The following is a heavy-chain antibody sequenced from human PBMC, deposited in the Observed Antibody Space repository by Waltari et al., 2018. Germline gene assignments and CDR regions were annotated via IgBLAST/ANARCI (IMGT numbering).Heavy chain of an antibody. CDR2: IYYSGST. CDR3: ARDRADFWSGYSEDNWFDP. D-gene: IGHD3-3*01. J-gene: IGHJ5*02. Sequence: QVQLQESGPGLVKPSQTLSLTCTVSGGSISSGDYYWSWIRQPPGTGLEWIGYIYYSGSTYYNPSLKSRVTISVDTSKNQFSLKLSSVTAADTAVYYCARDRADFWSGYSEDNWFDPWGQGTLVTVSS. CDR1: GGSISSGDYY. V-gene: IGHV4-30-4*08.